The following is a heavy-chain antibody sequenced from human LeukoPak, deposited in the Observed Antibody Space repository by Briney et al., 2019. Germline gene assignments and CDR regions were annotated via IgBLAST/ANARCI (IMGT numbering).Heavy chain of an antibody. Sequence: AETLSLPCTVSGGPMSGYYWSWIRQPAGKALKWIGRIHTRGTTNYNPSLKSRVAMSVDPSKSQFSLKLNSVTAADTAVYYCARAQQQPGVVITTYYYGMDVWGQGTTVTVSS. CDR1: GGPMSGYY. V-gene: IGHV4-4*07. J-gene: IGHJ6*02. CDR2: IHTRGTT. CDR3: ARAQQQPGVVITTYYYGMDV. D-gene: IGHD3-3*01.